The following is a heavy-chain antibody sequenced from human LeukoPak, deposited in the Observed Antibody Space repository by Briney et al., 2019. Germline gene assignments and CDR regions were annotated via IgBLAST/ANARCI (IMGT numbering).Heavy chain of an antibody. V-gene: IGHV3-21*01. D-gene: IGHD3-3*01. CDR3: ARDPGGASSIFGVPEEDY. Sequence: GGSLRLSCAAPGFTFSSYSMNWVRQAPGKGLEWVSSISSSSSYIYYADSVKGRFTISRDNAKNSLYLQMNSLRAEDTAVYYCARDPGGASSIFGVPEEDYWGQGTLVTVSS. CDR2: ISSSSSYI. J-gene: IGHJ4*02. CDR1: GFTFSSYS.